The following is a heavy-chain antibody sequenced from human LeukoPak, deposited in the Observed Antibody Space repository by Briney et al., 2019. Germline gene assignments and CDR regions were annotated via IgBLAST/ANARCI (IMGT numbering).Heavy chain of an antibody. CDR2: IIPIFGTA. CDR3: ARDLERRADAFDI. CDR1: GGTFISYA. Sequence: ASVKVSCKASGGTFISYAISWVRQAPGQGLEWMGGIIPIFGTANYAQKFQGRVTITADKSTSTAYMELSSLRSEDTAVYYCARDLERRADAFDIWGQGTMVTVSS. J-gene: IGHJ3*02. V-gene: IGHV1-69*06.